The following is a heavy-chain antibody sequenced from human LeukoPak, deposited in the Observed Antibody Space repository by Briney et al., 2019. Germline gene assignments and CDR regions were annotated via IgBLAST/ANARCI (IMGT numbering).Heavy chain of an antibody. Sequence: GASVKVSCKASGYTFTSYYMHWVRQAPGQGLERMGWINPNSGGTNYAQKFQGRVTITRDTSISTAYMELSRLRSDDTAVYYCARSQAAAGLIDYWGQGTLVTVSS. J-gene: IGHJ4*02. CDR1: GYTFTSYY. CDR2: INPNSGGT. D-gene: IGHD6-13*01. CDR3: ARSQAAAGLIDY. V-gene: IGHV1-2*02.